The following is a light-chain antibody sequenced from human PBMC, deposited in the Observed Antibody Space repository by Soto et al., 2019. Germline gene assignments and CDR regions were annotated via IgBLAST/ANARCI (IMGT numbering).Light chain of an antibody. CDR1: TSDVGSDNF. Sequence: QSVLTQSASVSGSPGQSITISCTGTTSDVGSDNFVSWYQQHPGKAPKLMIYEVSKRPSGVSNRFSGSKSGNTASLTISGLQADDQAASYCSSYGTTITFYVFGTGTEVTVL. CDR3: SSYGTTITFYV. CDR2: EVS. J-gene: IGLJ1*01. V-gene: IGLV2-23*02.